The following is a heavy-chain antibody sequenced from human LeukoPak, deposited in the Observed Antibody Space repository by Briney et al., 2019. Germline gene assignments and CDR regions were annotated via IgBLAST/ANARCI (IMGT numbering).Heavy chain of an antibody. CDR3: AREGLDY. CDR2: MNPHSDNT. CDR1: GYTFTSYD. J-gene: IGHJ4*02. V-gene: IGHV1-8*01. Sequence: ASVKVSCKASGYTFTSYDINWVRQATGQELEWMGWMNPHSDNTAYAQKFQGRVTITTTTSISTAYMELSSLRSEDTAVYYCAREGLDYWGQGTLVTVSS.